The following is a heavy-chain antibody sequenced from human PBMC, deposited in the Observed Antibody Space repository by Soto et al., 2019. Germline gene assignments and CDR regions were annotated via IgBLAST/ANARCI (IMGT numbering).Heavy chain of an antibody. CDR3: AREGGGLQQLVKAQAKKYYFDY. D-gene: IGHD6-13*01. CDR2: TYYRSKLYN. J-gene: IGHJ4*02. V-gene: IGHV6-1*01. Sequence: SRTLSLTCAISGDSVSSNSAAWNWIRQSPSRGLEWVGRTYYRSKLYNDYAVSVKSRITINPDTSKNQFSLQLNSVTPEDTAVYYCAREGGGLQQLVKAQAKKYYFDYWGQGTLVTVSS. CDR1: GDSVSSNSAA.